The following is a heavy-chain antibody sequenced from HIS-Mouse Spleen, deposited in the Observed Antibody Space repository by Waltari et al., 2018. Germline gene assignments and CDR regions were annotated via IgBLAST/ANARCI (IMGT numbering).Heavy chain of an antibody. CDR1: GGSFSGYY. CDR2: INHSGST. V-gene: IGHV4-34*01. J-gene: IGHJ4*02. CDR3: ARANDYSNYDDY. D-gene: IGHD4-4*01. Sequence: QVQLQQWGAGLLKPSETLSLTCAVYGGSFSGYYWSWTRQPPGKGLEWIGEINHSGSTNYNPSLKSRVTISVDTSKNQFSLKLSSVTAADTAVYYCARANDYSNYDDYWGQGTLVTVSS.